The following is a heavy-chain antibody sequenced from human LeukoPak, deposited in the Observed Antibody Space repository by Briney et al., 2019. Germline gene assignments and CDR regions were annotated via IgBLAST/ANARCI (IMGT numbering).Heavy chain of an antibody. D-gene: IGHD5-12*01. J-gene: IGHJ4*02. CDR3: VRTDTLVATRHFDY. CDR1: GFTFSTYW. Sequence: GGSLRLSCAASGFTFSTYWMSWVRQAPGKGLEWVANIKQDGSEKYYVDSVKGRFTISRDNAKNSLYLQMNSLRAEDTAVYYCVRTDTLVATRHFDYWGQGTLVTVSS. CDR2: IKQDGSEK. V-gene: IGHV3-7*01.